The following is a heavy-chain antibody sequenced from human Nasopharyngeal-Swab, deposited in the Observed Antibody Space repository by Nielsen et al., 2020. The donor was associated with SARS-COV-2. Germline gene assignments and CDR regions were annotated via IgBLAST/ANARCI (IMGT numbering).Heavy chain of an antibody. V-gene: IGHV4-34*01. J-gene: IGHJ4*02. Sequence: SETLSLTCAVYGRSFSGYYWSWIRQPPGKGLEWIGEINHSGSTNYNPSLKSRVTISVDTSKNQFSLKLSSVTAADTAVYYCARGRSGYYYGSGSPPFDYWGQGTLVTVSS. CDR1: GRSFSGYY. CDR3: ARGRSGYYYGSGSPPFDY. D-gene: IGHD3-10*01. CDR2: INHSGST.